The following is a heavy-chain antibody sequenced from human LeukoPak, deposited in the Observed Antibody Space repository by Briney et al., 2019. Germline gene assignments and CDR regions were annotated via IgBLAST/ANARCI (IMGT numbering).Heavy chain of an antibody. CDR3: AKDLSVKGYYYHYMDV. CDR2: ISGSGGST. J-gene: IGHJ6*03. V-gene: IGHV3-23*01. Sequence: GGSLRLSCAASGFTFSSYAMSWVRQAPGKGLEWVSAISGSGGSTYYADSVKGRFTISRDNSKNTLYLQMNSLRAEDTAVYYCAKDLSVKGYYYHYMDVWGKGTTVTVSS. CDR1: GFTFSSYA. D-gene: IGHD4-11*01.